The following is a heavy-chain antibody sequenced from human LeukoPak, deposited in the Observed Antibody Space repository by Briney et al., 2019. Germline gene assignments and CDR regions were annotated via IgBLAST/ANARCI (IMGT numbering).Heavy chain of an antibody. J-gene: IGHJ4*02. CDR2: IIPIFGTA. D-gene: IGHD3-22*01. V-gene: IGHV1-69*13. Sequence: GASVKVSCKASGGTFSSYAISWVRQAPGQGLEWMGRIIPIFGTANYAQKFQGRVTITADESTSTAYMELSSLRSEDTAVYYCASSDYYDSSGLWGFDYWGQGTLVTVSS. CDR3: ASSDYYDSSGLWGFDY. CDR1: GGTFSSYA.